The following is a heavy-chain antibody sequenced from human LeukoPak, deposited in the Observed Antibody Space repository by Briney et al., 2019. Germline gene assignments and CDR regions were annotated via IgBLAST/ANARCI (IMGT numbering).Heavy chain of an antibody. J-gene: IGHJ4*02. CDR3: ARLAEAGFDY. CDR2: IKYDGSDN. V-gene: IGHV3-7*01. CDR1: GFTFSRYW. D-gene: IGHD6-19*01. Sequence: GGSLRLSCAASGFTFSRYWMSWVRQAPGKGLEWVSNIKYDGSDNYYVDSVKGRFTLSRDNARNSLYLQMNSLRADDTAVYYCARLAEAGFDYWGQGTLVTVSS.